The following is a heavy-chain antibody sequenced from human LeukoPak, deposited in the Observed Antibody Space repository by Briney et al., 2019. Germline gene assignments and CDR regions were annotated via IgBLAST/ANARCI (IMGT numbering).Heavy chain of an antibody. J-gene: IGHJ1*01. CDR3: ARDSGWNPIEYFQH. Sequence: ASVKVSCKASGYIFTSYGISWVRQAPGQGLEWMGWISAYNGNTNYAQKLQGRVTMTRDTSTSTAYMELRSLGSDDTAVYYCARDSGWNPIEYFQHWGQGTLVTVSS. V-gene: IGHV1-18*01. CDR2: ISAYNGNT. CDR1: GYIFTSYG. D-gene: IGHD1-1*01.